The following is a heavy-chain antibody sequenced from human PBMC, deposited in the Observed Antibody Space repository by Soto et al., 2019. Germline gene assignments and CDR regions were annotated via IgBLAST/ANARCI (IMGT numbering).Heavy chain of an antibody. V-gene: IGHV4-34*01. CDR2: INHSGST. CDR3: ARGLFGMVRGVAYYFDY. J-gene: IGHJ4*02. Sequence: QVQLQQWGAGLLKPSETLSLTCAVYGGSFSGYYWSWIRQPPGKGLEWIGEINHSGSTNYNPSLKSRVTLSVDTSKNQFSLKLSSVTAADTAVYYCARGLFGMVRGVAYYFDYWGQGTLVTVSS. D-gene: IGHD3-10*01. CDR1: GGSFSGYY.